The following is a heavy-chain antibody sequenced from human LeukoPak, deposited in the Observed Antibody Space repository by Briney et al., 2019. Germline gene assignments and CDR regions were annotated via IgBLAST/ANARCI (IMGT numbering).Heavy chain of an antibody. CDR3: ARDREAYCGGDCYSYYYYYMDV. J-gene: IGHJ6*03. CDR2: ITDSGRTI. Sequence: PGGSLRLSCAASGFTFSTYEMNWVRQAPGKGLEWVSYITDSGRTIYYADSVKGRFTISRDNAKNSLYLQMNSLRAEDTAVYYCARDREAYCGGDCYSYYYYYMDVWGKGTTVTISS. V-gene: IGHV3-48*03. D-gene: IGHD2-21*02. CDR1: GFTFSTYE.